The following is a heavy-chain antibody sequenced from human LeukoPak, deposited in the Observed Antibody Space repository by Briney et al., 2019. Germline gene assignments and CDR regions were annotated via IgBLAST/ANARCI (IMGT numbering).Heavy chain of an antibody. J-gene: IGHJ4*02. CDR3: ARDPGSGYEEHFDY. CDR1: GFIFSDYY. D-gene: IGHD5-12*01. CDR2: ISSSGSTM. Sequence: GGSLRLSCAASGFIFSDYYMSWIRQAPGKGLGWVSYISSSGSTMYYTDSVKGRFTISRDNAKDSLYLQMNSLRAEDTAVYYCARDPGSGYEEHFDYWGQGTLVTVSS. V-gene: IGHV3-11*01.